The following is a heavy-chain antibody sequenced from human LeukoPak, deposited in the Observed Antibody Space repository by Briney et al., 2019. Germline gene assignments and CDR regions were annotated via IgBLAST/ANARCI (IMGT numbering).Heavy chain of an antibody. D-gene: IGHD2-2*01. Sequence: PGGSLRLSCAASGFTFNTYSMNWVRQAPGKGLEWVSSISDNSNYIYYSDSVEGRFTISRDNAKNSLYLQMNSPRVEDTAVYYCANHFACGSTSCPPFDSWGQGTLVTVSS. CDR2: ISDNSNYI. J-gene: IGHJ4*02. CDR1: GFTFNTYS. CDR3: ANHFACGSTSCPPFDS. V-gene: IGHV3-21*01.